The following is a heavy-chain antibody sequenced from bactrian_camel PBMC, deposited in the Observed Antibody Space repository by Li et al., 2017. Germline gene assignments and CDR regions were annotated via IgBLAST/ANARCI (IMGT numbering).Heavy chain of an antibody. V-gene: IGHV3S40*01. CDR3: AADGITKARGFGY. Sequence: VQLVESGGGLVQPGGSLRLSCAVSGYTGSRQCMGWFRQATGKGLEWVAHIKDDGTSAWHADSVKGRFTISKGNAKNTLHLQMNSLKPKDTAVYYCAADGITKARGFGYWGQGTQVTVS. D-gene: IGHD1*01. CDR1: GYTGSRQC. J-gene: IGHJ6*01. CDR2: IKDDGTSA.